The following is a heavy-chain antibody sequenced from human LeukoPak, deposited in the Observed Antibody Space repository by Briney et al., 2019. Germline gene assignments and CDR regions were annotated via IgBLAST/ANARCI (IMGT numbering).Heavy chain of an antibody. CDR1: GFSFNDAW. CDR3: TTDPHSGYCSGVSCYPYDY. CDR2: IKSDTDGETT. J-gene: IGHJ4*02. Sequence: GGSLRLSCAASGFSFNDAWMSWIRQAPGKGLEWVGRIKSDTDGETTDYAAPVKGRFTISRDDSRNTLYLQMTTLKTEDTALYYCTTDPHSGYCSGVSCYPYDYWGQGTLVTASS. D-gene: IGHD2-15*01. V-gene: IGHV3-15*01.